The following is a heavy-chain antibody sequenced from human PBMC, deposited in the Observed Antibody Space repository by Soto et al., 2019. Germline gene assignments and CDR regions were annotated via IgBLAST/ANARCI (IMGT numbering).Heavy chain of an antibody. CDR2: ISTSGGST. CDR1: GFTFNNYA. D-gene: IGHD1-7*01. CDR3: AKANQGGNSIYYYYYYGMDV. V-gene: IGHV3-23*01. J-gene: IGHJ6*02. Sequence: GGSLRLSCAASGFTFNNYAMSWVRQAPGKGLEWVSVISTSGGSTYFADSVKGRFTISRDNSKNTLNLQMNSLRAEDTAVYYCAKANQGGNSIYYYYYYGMDVWGQGTTVTVSS.